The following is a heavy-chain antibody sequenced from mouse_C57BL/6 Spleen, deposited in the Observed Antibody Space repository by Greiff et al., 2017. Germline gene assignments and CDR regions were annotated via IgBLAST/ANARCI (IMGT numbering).Heavy chain of an antibody. J-gene: IGHJ4*01. D-gene: IGHD2-4*01. CDR1: GYTFPSYW. CDR3: AREDDYDGYAMDD. Sequence: QVQLQQPGAELVKPGASVKLSCKASGYTFPSYWMHWVKQRPGQGLEWIGMIHPNSGSTNYNEKFKSKATLTVDKSSSTAYMQLSSLTSEDSAVYYCAREDDYDGYAMDDWGQGTSVTVSS. V-gene: IGHV1-64*01. CDR2: IHPNSGST.